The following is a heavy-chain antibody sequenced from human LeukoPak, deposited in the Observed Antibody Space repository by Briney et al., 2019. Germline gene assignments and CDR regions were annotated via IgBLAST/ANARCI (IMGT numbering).Heavy chain of an antibody. J-gene: IGHJ6*02. V-gene: IGHV3-15*01. Sequence: PGGSLRLSCAVSGFTCNNAWMSWVRQAPGKGLEWVGRIKSKTDGGATHYAAPVEGRFTISRDESKNTLYLQMDSLKTEDTAVYACTRVTYKGSGMDVWGQGTTVTVSS. CDR3: TRVTYKGSGMDV. D-gene: IGHD3-10*01. CDR2: IKSKTDGGAT. CDR1: GFTCNNAW.